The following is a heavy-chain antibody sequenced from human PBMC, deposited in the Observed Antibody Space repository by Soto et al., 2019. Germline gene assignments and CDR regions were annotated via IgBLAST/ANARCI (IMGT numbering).Heavy chain of an antibody. CDR2: IYHSGST. CDR1: GGSISSSNW. D-gene: IGHD6-13*01. J-gene: IGHJ4*02. CDR3: ARAGAAAGTGLDY. Sequence: QVQLQESGPGLVKPSGTLSLTCAVSGGSISSSNWWSWVRHPPGKGLEWFGEIYHSGSTNYNPPLKSRVTISVDKSKDQFSLKLSSVTAADTAVYYCARAGAAAGTGLDYWGQGTLVTVSS. V-gene: IGHV4-4*02.